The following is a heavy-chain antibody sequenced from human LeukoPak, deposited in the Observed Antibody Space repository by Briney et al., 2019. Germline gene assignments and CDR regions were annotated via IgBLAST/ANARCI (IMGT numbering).Heavy chain of an antibody. CDR2: IYYSGST. D-gene: IGHD6-19*01. CDR1: GGSISSYY. CDR3: ARIKYSSGWNYYYHMDV. J-gene: IGHJ6*03. V-gene: IGHV4-59*01. Sequence: SETLSLTCTVSGGSISSYYWSWIRQPPGKGLEWIGYIYYSGSTNYNPSLKSRVTISVDTSKNQFSLKLSSVTAADKAVYYCARIKYSSGWNYYYHMDVWGKGTTGAVSS.